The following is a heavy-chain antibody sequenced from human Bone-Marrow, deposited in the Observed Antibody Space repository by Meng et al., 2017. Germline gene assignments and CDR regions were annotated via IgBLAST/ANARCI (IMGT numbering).Heavy chain of an antibody. CDR2: ISYDGSNK. Sequence: GESLKISCAASGFTFSDYWMSWVRQAPGKGLEWVAVISYDGSNKYYADSVKGRFTISRDNSKNTLYLQMNSLRAEDTAVYYCARVEKNYDFWSGYSDYYYGMDVWGQGTTVTVSS. D-gene: IGHD3-3*01. J-gene: IGHJ6*02. CDR1: GFTFSDYW. CDR3: ARVEKNYDFWSGYSDYYYGMDV. V-gene: IGHV3-30*01.